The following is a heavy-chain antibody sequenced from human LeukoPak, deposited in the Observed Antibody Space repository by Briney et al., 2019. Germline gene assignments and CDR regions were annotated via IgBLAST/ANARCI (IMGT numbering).Heavy chain of an antibody. D-gene: IGHD4-17*01. CDR1: GGTFSSYA. Sequence: SVKVSCKASGGTFSSYAISWVRQAPGQGLEWMGGIIPIFGTANYAQKFQGRVTITADESTSTAYMELSSLRSEDTAVYYCAREHGDYLYYFDYWGLGTLVTVSS. CDR2: IIPIFGTA. CDR3: AREHGDYLYYFDY. V-gene: IGHV1-69*13. J-gene: IGHJ4*02.